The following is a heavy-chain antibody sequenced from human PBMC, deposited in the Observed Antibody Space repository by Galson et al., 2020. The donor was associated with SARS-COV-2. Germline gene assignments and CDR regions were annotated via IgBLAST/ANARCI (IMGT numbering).Heavy chain of an antibody. J-gene: IGHJ6*03. Sequence: SETLSLTCAVYGGSFSGYSWTWIRQPPGKGLECIGEINIGGNTNYRPSLRSRVTISVDTSKNQFSLNLRSVTAADTALYYCARGHRGVVPSPVLGLGPFYSYYYMDVWGKGTTVTVSS. CDR3: ARGHRGVVPSPVLGLGPFYSYYYMDV. D-gene: IGHD3-10*01. V-gene: IGHV4-34*01. CDR1: GGSFSGYS. CDR2: INIGGNT.